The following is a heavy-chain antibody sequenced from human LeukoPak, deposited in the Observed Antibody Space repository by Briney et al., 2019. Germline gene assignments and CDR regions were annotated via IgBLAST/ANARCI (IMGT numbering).Heavy chain of an antibody. CDR1: GFTVSNNY. CDR3: ARNGPGGYYFDF. Sequence: PGGSLRLSCAASGFTVSNNYMSWVRQAPGKGLEWVSIIYAGGYTYYADSVEDRFTISRDNSKNTLYLQMNNLTAEDTAVYYCARNGPGGYYFDFWGQGTLVTVSS. CDR2: IYAGGYT. V-gene: IGHV3-66*01. J-gene: IGHJ4*02. D-gene: IGHD2-8*02.